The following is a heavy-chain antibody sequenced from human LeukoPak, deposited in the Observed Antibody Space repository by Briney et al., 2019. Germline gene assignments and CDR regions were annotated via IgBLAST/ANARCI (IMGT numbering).Heavy chain of an antibody. V-gene: IGHV3-30*02. Sequence: QPGGSLRLSCAASGFIFSNYAMQWVRQAPGMGLEWVAFIQYDGGNTYYADSVKGRFTISRDNAKNSLYLQMNSLRAEDTAVYYCARVRITIFGVMKSGIDYWGQGTLVTVSS. CDR1: GFIFSNYA. D-gene: IGHD3-3*01. CDR3: ARVRITIFGVMKSGIDY. J-gene: IGHJ4*02. CDR2: IQYDGGNT.